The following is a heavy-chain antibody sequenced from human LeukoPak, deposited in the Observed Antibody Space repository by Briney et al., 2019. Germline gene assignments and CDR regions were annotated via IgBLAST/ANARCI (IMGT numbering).Heavy chain of an antibody. V-gene: IGHV4-30-2*01. Sequence: PSETLSLTCAVFGGCINSGGYSWSWIRQPPGKGLECIGYIYHTGSTSYIPSLKTRVTISLDRSKNQLSLKLTSLPPAHTAVYYCARDRGRGGLYFDYWGQGNLVTVSS. CDR2: IYHTGST. CDR1: GGCINSGGYS. D-gene: IGHD3-16*01. CDR3: ARDRGRGGLYFDY. J-gene: IGHJ4*02.